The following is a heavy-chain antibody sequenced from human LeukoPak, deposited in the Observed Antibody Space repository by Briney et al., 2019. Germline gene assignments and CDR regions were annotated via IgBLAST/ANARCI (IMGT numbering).Heavy chain of an antibody. V-gene: IGHV4-39*07. CDR2: IYYSGST. Sequence: PSETLSLTCTVSGGSISSTSYYWGWIRQPPGKGLEWIGSIYYSGSTFYNPSLKSRVTISVDTSKNQFSLKLTSVTAADTAVYYCARDRTTLTRGAFDIWGQGTMVTVSS. CDR3: ARDRTTLTRGAFDI. CDR1: GGSISSTSYY. D-gene: IGHD4-11*01. J-gene: IGHJ3*02.